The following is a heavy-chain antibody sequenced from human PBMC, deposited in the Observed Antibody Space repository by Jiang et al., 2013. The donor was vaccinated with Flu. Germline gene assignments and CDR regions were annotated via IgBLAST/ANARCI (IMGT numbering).Heavy chain of an antibody. Sequence: GAEVKKPGSSVKVSCKASGGTFSSYAISWVRQAPGQGLEWMGGTIPIFDTAKYAQKFEGRLTITVDKSTSTAYMELNSLRSEDTAVYYCAKDRTGYSYGLFDYWGKGPRSSSPQ. CDR2: TIPIFDTA. D-gene: IGHD5-18*01. V-gene: IGHV1-69*06. CDR1: GGTFSSYA. CDR3: AKDRTGYSYGLFDY. J-gene: IGHJ4*03.